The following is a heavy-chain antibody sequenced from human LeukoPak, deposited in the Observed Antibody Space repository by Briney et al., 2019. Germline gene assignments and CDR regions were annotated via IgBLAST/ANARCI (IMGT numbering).Heavy chain of an antibody. D-gene: IGHD6-13*01. CDR3: AIREPIGY. CDR1: GFTFSDFG. J-gene: IGHJ4*02. Sequence: GGSLRLSCAASGFTFSDFGMTWVRQAPGKGPEWVSAISGSGDRTDYADSVRGRFTISRDNSKSTLYLQMNSLRVEDTAIYYCAIREPIGYWGQGSLVTVSP. V-gene: IGHV3-23*01. CDR2: ISGSGDRT.